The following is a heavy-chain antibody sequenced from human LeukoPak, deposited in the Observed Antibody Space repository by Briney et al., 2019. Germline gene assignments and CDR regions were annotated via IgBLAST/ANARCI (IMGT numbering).Heavy chain of an antibody. CDR1: GFTFSHFG. J-gene: IGHJ4*02. D-gene: IGHD4-11*01. CDR3: AKDAQRGFDYSNSLEY. V-gene: IGHV3-33*06. CDR2: IWSDGTNK. Sequence: PGGSMRLSCAASGFTFSHFGFHWVRQAPGKGLEWVAVIWSDGTNKYYGDSVKGRFIIQRDDSQKTVCLQMNRLRAEDTAIYYCAKDAQRGFDYSNSLEYWGQGSLVTVSS.